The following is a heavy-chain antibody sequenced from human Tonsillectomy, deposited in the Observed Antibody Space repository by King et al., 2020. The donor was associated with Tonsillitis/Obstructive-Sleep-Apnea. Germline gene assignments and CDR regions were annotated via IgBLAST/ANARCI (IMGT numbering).Heavy chain of an antibody. CDR2: IYYSGRT. CDR3: ARESEYSSTNYFYY. V-gene: IGHV4-39*02. J-gene: IGHJ4*02. D-gene: IGHD6-6*01. Sequence: QLQESGPGLVKPSETLSLTCTVSGGFISSSTYYWGWIRQPPGKGLEWIGRIYYSGRTYYNPSLKSRVTISVDTSKNQFSLKLSSVTAADTAVYYCARESEYSSTNYFYYWGQGTLFTVSS. CDR1: GGFISSSTYY.